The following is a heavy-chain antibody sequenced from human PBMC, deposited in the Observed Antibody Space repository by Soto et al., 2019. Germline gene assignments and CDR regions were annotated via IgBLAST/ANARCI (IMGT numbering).Heavy chain of an antibody. CDR1: GYAFTDYG. CDR2: INTYKGNI. Sequence: QVQLVQSGAEVKKPGASLRVSYKSSGYAFTDYGITWVRQAPGQGLEWMGWINTYKGNINYAQRLQGRVTMTTDTSTSTAYMELRSLTSDDTAVYYCARERGGYKHFDYWGQGALVTVSS. J-gene: IGHJ4*02. D-gene: IGHD1-26*01. CDR3: ARERGGYKHFDY. V-gene: IGHV1-18*01.